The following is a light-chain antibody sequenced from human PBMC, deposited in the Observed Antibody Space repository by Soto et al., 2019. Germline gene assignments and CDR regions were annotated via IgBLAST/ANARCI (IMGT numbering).Light chain of an antibody. CDR1: QGISSA. CDR2: DAS. Sequence: AIQLTQSPSSLSASVGDRVTITCRASQGISSALAWYQQKPGKAPKLLIYDASSFESGVPSRFSGSGSGTDFTLALSSLQPEDFATYYCHQYGGSPRSLGQGTKVEIK. J-gene: IGKJ1*01. CDR3: HQYGGSPRS. V-gene: IGKV1-13*02.